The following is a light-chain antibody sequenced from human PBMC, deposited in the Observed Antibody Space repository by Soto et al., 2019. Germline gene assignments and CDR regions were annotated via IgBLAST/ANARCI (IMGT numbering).Light chain of an antibody. Sequence: DIQMTQAPSILSASVGDRVTITCRASQGISSYLAWYQQKPGKAPKLLIYKASSLESGVPSRFSGSGSGTEFTLTISSLQPDDFATYYCQQYNSYWRFGQGSKVDI. J-gene: IGKJ1*01. V-gene: IGKV1-5*03. CDR2: KAS. CDR1: QGISSY. CDR3: QQYNSYWR.